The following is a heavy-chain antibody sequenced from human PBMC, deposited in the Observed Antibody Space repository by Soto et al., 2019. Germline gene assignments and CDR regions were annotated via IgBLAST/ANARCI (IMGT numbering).Heavy chain of an antibody. D-gene: IGHD6-13*01. Sequence: PSETLSLTFAVSGYSISSGYSWGWLRPPPGKGLEWIGNISHSGSAYYNPSLKSRVTISLDTAKTQFSLKLSSVTAADTAVYYCARAEVAAAANAFDIWGQGTMVTVSS. CDR1: GYSISSGYS. V-gene: IGHV4-38-2*01. CDR3: ARAEVAAAANAFDI. J-gene: IGHJ3*02. CDR2: ISHSGSA.